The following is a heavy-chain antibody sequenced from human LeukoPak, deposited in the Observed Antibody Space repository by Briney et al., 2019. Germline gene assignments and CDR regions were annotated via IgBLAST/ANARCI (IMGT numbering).Heavy chain of an antibody. Sequence: SETLSLTCGVSGTSFTSYYWSWIRQTPGKGLEWIGEVNHSGYTNMNPSLKSRVTISVDTSKNQFSLMMTSVTAADTAVYFCARMTTGHDYWGHGTLVTVSS. CDR3: ARMTTGHDY. V-gene: IGHV4-34*01. D-gene: IGHD4-17*01. CDR2: VNHSGYT. CDR1: GTSFTSYY. J-gene: IGHJ4*01.